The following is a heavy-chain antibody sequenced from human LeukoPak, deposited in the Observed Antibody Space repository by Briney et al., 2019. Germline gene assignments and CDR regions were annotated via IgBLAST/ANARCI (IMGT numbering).Heavy chain of an antibody. CDR2: ISYDGSNK. CDR1: GFTFSSYG. V-gene: IGHV3-30*18. J-gene: IGHJ4*02. D-gene: IGHD6-19*01. CDR3: AKAGAVAGLFDY. Sequence: PGRSLRLSCAPSGFTFSSYGMHWVRQAPGKGLEWVAVISYDGSNKYYADSVKGRFSISRDNSKNTLYLQMNSLRAEDTAVYYCAKAGAVAGLFDYWGQGTLVTVSS.